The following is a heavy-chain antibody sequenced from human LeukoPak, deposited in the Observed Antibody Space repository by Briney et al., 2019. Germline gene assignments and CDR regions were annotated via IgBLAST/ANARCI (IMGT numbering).Heavy chain of an antibody. V-gene: IGHV4-39*01. Sequence: SETLSLTCTVSGGSISSSRSYWGWIRQPPGKGLEWIGSMYYSGNTYYNPSLKSRVTISVDTSKNQFSLKLSSVTAADTAVYYCARKVRPDYSRFDYWGQGNLVTVSA. CDR2: MYYSGNT. J-gene: IGHJ4*02. CDR3: ARKVRPDYSRFDY. D-gene: IGHD4/OR15-4a*01. CDR1: GGSISSSRSY.